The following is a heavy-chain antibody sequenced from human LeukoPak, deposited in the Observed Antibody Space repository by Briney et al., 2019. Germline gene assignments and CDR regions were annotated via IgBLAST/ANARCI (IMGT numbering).Heavy chain of an antibody. V-gene: IGHV1-69*05. D-gene: IGHD3-16*01. J-gene: IGHJ3*02. CDR1: GGTFSSYA. CDR2: IIPIFGTA. Sequence: SVKVSCKASGGTFSSYAISWVRQAPGQGLEWMGRIIPIFGTANYAQKFQGRVTITTDESTSTAYMELSSLRSEDTAVYYCARDLGDYDAFDIWGQGTMVTVSS. CDR3: ARDLGDYDAFDI.